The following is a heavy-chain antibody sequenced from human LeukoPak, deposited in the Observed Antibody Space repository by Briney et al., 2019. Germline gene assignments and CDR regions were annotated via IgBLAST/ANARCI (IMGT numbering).Heavy chain of an antibody. Sequence: SETLSLTCAVYGGSFSGYYWSWIRQPPGKGLEWIGEINHSGSTNYNPSLKSRVTISVDTSKNQFSLKLSSVTAADTAVYYCASNGVTYYDILTGSDYWGQGTLVTVSS. CDR2: INHSGST. J-gene: IGHJ4*02. CDR1: GGSFSGYY. CDR3: ASNGVTYYDILTGSDY. V-gene: IGHV4-34*01. D-gene: IGHD3-9*01.